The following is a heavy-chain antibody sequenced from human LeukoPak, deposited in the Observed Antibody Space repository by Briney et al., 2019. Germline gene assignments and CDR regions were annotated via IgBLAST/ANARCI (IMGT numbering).Heavy chain of an antibody. CDR1: GGSISSSSYY. CDR3: ARVLQNYYYMDV. J-gene: IGHJ6*03. D-gene: IGHD4-11*01. Sequence: SETLSLTCTVSGGSISSSSYYWGWIRQPPGKGLEWIGSIYYSGSTYYNPSLKSRVTMSVDTSKNQFSLKLSSVTAADTAVYYCARVLQNYYYMDVWGKGTTVTISS. V-gene: IGHV4-39*07. CDR2: IYYSGST.